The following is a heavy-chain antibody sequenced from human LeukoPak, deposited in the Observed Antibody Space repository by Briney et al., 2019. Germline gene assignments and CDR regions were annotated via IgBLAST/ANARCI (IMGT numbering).Heavy chain of an antibody. CDR3: TVVNYGSGSYPMGY. D-gene: IGHD3-10*01. J-gene: IGHJ4*02. CDR2: IKSKTDGGTT. CDR1: GFTFSHAW. Sequence: GGSLRLSCAASGFTFSHAWMSWVRQAPGKGLEWVGRIKSKTDGGTTDYAAPVKGRFTISRDDSKNTLFLQMNSLKAEDTGVYYCTVVNYGSGSYPMGYWGQGTLVTVSS. V-gene: IGHV3-15*01.